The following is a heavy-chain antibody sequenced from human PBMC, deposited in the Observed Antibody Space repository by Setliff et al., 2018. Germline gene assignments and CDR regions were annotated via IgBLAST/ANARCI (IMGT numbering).Heavy chain of an antibody. D-gene: IGHD3-3*01. CDR1: GYSFTSYW. J-gene: IGHJ3*02. CDR3: ARQAIFGSDDFDI. Sequence: GESLKISCKGSGYSFTSYWIGWVRQMPGKGLEWMGIIYPGDSDTRYSPSFQGQVTISADKSISTAYPQWSSLKASDTAMYYCARQAIFGSDDFDIWGQGTMVTVSS. V-gene: IGHV5-51*01. CDR2: IYPGDSDT.